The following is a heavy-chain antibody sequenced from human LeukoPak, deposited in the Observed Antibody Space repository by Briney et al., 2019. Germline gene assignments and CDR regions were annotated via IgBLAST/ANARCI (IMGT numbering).Heavy chain of an antibody. V-gene: IGHV3-66*01. J-gene: IGHJ3*02. CDR2: IYSGGST. Sequence: PGGSLRLSCAASGFIFDDYAMHWVRQAPGKGLEWVSLIYSGGSTYYPDSVKGRFTISRDNSENTLYLQMSSLRAEDTAVYYCARYLTGWSSAFDIWGQGTMVTVSS. CDR3: ARYLTGWSSAFDI. CDR1: GFIFDDYA. D-gene: IGHD6-19*01.